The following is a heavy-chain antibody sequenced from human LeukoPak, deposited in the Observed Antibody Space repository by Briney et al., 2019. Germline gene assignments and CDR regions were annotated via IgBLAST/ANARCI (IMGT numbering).Heavy chain of an antibody. CDR2: FDPEDGET. D-gene: IGHD6-13*01. CDR3: ATESPGYSSSWYRSDLDY. V-gene: IGHV1-24*01. Sequence: ASVKVSCKVSGYTLTELSMHWVRQAPGKGLEWMGGFDPEDGETICAQKFQGRVTMTEDTSTDTAYMELSSLRSEDTAVYYCATESPGYSSSWYRSDLDYWGQGTLVTVSS. CDR1: GYTLTELS. J-gene: IGHJ4*02.